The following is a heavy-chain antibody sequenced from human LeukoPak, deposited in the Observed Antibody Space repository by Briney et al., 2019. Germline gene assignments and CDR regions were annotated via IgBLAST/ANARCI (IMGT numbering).Heavy chain of an antibody. Sequence: TSETLSLTCAVYGGSFSGYYWSWIRQPPGKGLEWIGEINHSGSTNYNPSLKSRVTTSVDTSKNQFSLKLSSVTAADTAVYYCARAHRNHDYGDWAYNWFDPWGQGTLVTVSS. J-gene: IGHJ5*02. V-gene: IGHV4-34*01. CDR1: GGSFSGYY. CDR3: ARAHRNHDYGDWAYNWFDP. D-gene: IGHD4-17*01. CDR2: INHSGST.